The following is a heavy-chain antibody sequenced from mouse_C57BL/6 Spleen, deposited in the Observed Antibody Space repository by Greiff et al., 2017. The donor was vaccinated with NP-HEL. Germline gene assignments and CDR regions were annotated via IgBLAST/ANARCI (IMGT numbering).Heavy chain of an antibody. V-gene: IGHV14-2*01. CDR2: IDPEDGET. Sequence: VQLQQSGAELVKPGASVKLSCTASGFNIKDYYMHWVKQRTEQGLEWIGRIDPEDGETKYAPNFQGKATITADKSSNTAYLQLSSLTSEDTAVYYCASVYYDDDEFAYWGQGTLVTVSA. D-gene: IGHD2-4*01. CDR3: ASVYYDDDEFAY. CDR1: GFNIKDYY. J-gene: IGHJ3*01.